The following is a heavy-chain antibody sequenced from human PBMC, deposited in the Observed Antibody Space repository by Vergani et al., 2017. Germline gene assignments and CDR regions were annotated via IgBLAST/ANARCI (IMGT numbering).Heavy chain of an antibody. CDR1: GYTFTDYF. V-gene: IGHV1-2*02. J-gene: IGHJ4*02. CDR3: ARVGTSSNRDYFDY. CDR2: INPNSGGT. D-gene: IGHD2-2*01. Sequence: QVQLVQSGAEVQKPGASVKVSCKASGYTFTDYFMHWVRQAPGQGLEWMGWINPNSGGTNYAQKFQGRVTMTRDTSISTAYMELSNLRSDYTAVYYCARVGTSSNRDYFDYWGQGTLVTVSS.